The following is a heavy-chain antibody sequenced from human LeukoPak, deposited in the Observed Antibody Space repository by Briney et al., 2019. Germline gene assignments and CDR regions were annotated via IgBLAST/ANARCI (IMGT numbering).Heavy chain of an antibody. CDR3: ARGAGELPIDY. D-gene: IGHD3-10*01. J-gene: IGHJ4*02. CDR2: ISFSSGDT. CDR1: GFTFSSYW. V-gene: IGHV3-11*06. Sequence: GGSRRLSCGVSGFTFSSYWMSWFRQAPGKGPESVSYISFSSGDTNYGDSVRGRFTISRDNAKNSLYLQMNSLRVEDTAVYYCARGAGELPIDYWGQGTMVTVSS.